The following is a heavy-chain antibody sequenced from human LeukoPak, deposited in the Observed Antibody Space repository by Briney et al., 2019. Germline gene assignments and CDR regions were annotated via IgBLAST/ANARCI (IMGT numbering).Heavy chain of an antibody. CDR1: GGSFSRYY. D-gene: IGHD5-24*01. CDR3: ARGATISETGYFDF. J-gene: IGHJ4*03. Sequence: PSEPLSLTCAVYGGSFSRYYWSWIRQSPGKGLEWIAEIDHRGDTNYNPSVKSRVTISVDTSKNQFSLKVRSLSAADTAVYYCARGATISETGYFDFWGQGTLVNVSS. CDR2: IDHRGDT. V-gene: IGHV4-34*01.